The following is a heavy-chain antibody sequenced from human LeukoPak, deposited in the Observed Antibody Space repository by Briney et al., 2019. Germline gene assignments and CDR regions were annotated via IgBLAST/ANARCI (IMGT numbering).Heavy chain of an antibody. Sequence: ASVKVSCKASGGTFSSYAISWVRQAPGQGLEWMGGIIPIFGTANYAQKFQGRVTITTDESTSTAYMELSSLRSEDTAVYYCARALPQVLTRTTSAFDIWGQGTMVTVSS. CDR3: ARALPQVLTRTTSAFDI. CDR2: IIPIFGTA. V-gene: IGHV1-69*05. D-gene: IGHD1-7*01. J-gene: IGHJ3*02. CDR1: GGTFSSYA.